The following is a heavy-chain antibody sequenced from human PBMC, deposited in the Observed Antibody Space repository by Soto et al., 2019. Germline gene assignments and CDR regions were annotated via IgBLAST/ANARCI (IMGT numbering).Heavy chain of an antibody. J-gene: IGHJ3*02. Sequence: GGSLRLSWAASGCTFDDYTMHWVRQAPGKGLEWVSLISWDGGSTYYADSVKGRFTISRDNSKNSPYLQMNSLRTEDTALFYCEKAALGGKLLSPFNIWGKGTMVTV. CDR2: ISWDGGST. V-gene: IGHV3-43*01. CDR3: EKAALGGKLLSPFNI. CDR1: GCTFDDYT. D-gene: IGHD1-26*01.